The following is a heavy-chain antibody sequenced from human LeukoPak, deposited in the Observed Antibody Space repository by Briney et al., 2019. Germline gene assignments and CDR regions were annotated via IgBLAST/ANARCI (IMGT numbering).Heavy chain of an antibody. CDR1: GFTFSSYD. Sequence: PGGSLRLSCAASGFTFSSYDMHWVRQATGIGLEWVSAIGTAGDTYYPGSVKGRFTISRENAKNSLYLQMNSLRAGDTAVYYCAREGAAKEFDYWGQGTLVTVSS. V-gene: IGHV3-13*01. J-gene: IGHJ4*02. D-gene: IGHD3-16*01. CDR3: AREGAAKEFDY. CDR2: IGTAGDT.